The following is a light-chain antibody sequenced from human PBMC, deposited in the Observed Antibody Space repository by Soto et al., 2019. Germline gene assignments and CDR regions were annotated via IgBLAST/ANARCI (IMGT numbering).Light chain of an antibody. J-gene: IGKJ5*01. CDR2: GAS. Sequence: EIVLTQSPGTLSLSPGERATLSCRASQNVSSSYLAWYQQKPGQAPRLLIYGASSRATGIPDRFSGSGSGTDFTLTISRLEPEDFAVYYCQHYGSSLITFGQGTRLEIK. V-gene: IGKV3-20*01. CDR3: QHYGSSLIT. CDR1: QNVSSSY.